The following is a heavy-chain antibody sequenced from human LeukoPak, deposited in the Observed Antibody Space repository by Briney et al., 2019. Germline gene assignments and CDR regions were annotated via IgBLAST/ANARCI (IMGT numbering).Heavy chain of an antibody. CDR1: GYTFTGYY. CDR3: ARLVGSTEHYYYYYMDV. J-gene: IGHJ6*03. CDR2: INPNSGGT. Sequence: ASVKVSCKASGYTFTGYYMHWVRQAPGQGLEWMGWINPNSGGTNYAQKFQGRVTMTRDTSISTAYMELSRLRSDDTAVYYRARLVGSTEHYYYYYMDVWGKGTTVTVSS. V-gene: IGHV1-2*02. D-gene: IGHD1-26*01.